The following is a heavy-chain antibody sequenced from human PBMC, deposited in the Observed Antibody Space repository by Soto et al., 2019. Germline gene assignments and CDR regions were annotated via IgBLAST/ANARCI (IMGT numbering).Heavy chain of an antibody. J-gene: IGHJ4*02. CDR3: ARKIVGGVVHAFDF. CDR1: GFTFSSYA. CDR2: VSDSGGST. Sequence: EVQLLESGGGLVQPGGSLRLSCAASGFTFSSYAMNWVRQAPGQGLEWVSTVSDSGGSTYYADSVQGRFTISRDNSKNTRFLDMNSLGAEDKAIYYCARKIVGGVVHAFDFWGQGTLVTVSS. D-gene: IGHD1-26*01. V-gene: IGHV3-23*01.